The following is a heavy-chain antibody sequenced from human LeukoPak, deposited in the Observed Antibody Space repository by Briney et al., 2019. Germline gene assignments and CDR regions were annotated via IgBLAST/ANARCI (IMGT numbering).Heavy chain of an antibody. V-gene: IGHV3-11*01. CDR3: ARVGPAAAGRGYWYFDL. CDR2: ISSSGYTM. J-gene: IGHJ2*01. CDR1: GFTFSAYY. D-gene: IGHD6-13*01. Sequence: GGSLRLSCAASGFTFSAYYMNWIRQAPGKGLEWVSYISSSGYTMYYADSVKGQFTISRDNAKNSLYLRMNSLSAEDTAVYYCARVGPAAAGRGYWYFDLWGRGTLVTVSS.